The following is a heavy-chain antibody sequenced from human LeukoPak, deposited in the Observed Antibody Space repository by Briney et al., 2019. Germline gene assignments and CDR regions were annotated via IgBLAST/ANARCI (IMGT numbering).Heavy chain of an antibody. Sequence: PGGSLRLSCAASGFTFSSCAMSWVRQAPGKGLEWVSSISDSDGSTFYADSVKGRFTISTDNSKNTLYLQMNSLRAEDTAVYYCAKSPFDYWGQGTLVTVSS. V-gene: IGHV3-23*01. J-gene: IGHJ4*02. CDR3: AKSPFDY. CDR2: ISDSDGST. CDR1: GFTFSSCA.